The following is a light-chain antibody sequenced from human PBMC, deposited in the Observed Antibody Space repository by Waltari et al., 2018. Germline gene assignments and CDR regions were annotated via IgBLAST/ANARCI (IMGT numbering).Light chain of an antibody. CDR3: CSYAGAYTFV. Sequence: QSALTQPRSVSGSPGPSVTISCTGTSSDVGGSNYVSWYQQYPGKAPRVVIYDVSKRPSGVPDRFSGSKSGNTASLTISGLQAEDEADYYCCSYAGAYTFVFGTGTKVTVL. CDR2: DVS. V-gene: IGLV2-11*01. CDR1: SSDVGGSNY. J-gene: IGLJ1*01.